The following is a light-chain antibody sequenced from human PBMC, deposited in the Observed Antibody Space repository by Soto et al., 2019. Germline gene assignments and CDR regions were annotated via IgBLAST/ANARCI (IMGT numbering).Light chain of an antibody. CDR3: QQYNNWPLT. J-gene: IGKJ4*01. Sequence: EIVMTQSPATLSVSPGEGATLSCRASQRVSSKLAWYQQKPGQAPRLLIYGASTRATGIPARFSGSGSGTEFPLTISSLQSEDFAVYSCQQYNNWPLTFGGGTKVEIK. V-gene: IGKV3-15*01. CDR2: GAS. CDR1: QRVSSK.